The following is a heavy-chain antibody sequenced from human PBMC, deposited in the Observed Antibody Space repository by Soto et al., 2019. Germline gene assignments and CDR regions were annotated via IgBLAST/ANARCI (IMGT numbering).Heavy chain of an antibody. Sequence: PGGSLRLSGAASGFRFSSYAMSWVRQATGKGLEWVSAISGSGGSTYYADSVKGRFTISRDNSKNTLYLQMNSLRAEDTAVYYCPKGSSGYYRGIRFDPWRQGTLVTVPS. CDR3: PKGSSGYYRGIRFDP. J-gene: IGHJ5*02. D-gene: IGHD3-22*01. CDR1: GFRFSSYA. V-gene: IGHV3-23*01. CDR2: ISGSGGST.